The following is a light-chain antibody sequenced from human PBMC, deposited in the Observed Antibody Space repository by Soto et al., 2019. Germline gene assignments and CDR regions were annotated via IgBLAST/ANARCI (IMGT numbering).Light chain of an antibody. J-gene: IGKJ2*01. CDR2: DAS. CDR1: QSVLSY. V-gene: IGKV3-11*01. Sequence: PGESATLSCRASQSVLSYFSWYQQKPGQAPRLVIYDASNRAPGIPPRFSGSGSATDFTLTISSLVQEDFAVYYCQQRINWPPMFTFGQGTKLEIK. CDR3: QQRINWPPMFT.